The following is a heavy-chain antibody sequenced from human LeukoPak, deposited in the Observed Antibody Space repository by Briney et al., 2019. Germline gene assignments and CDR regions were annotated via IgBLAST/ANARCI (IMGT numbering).Heavy chain of an antibody. CDR2: ICYSGST. Sequence: SETLSLTCTVSGGSVSSGSYYWSWIRQPPGKGLEWIGYICYSGSTYYNPSLKSRVTMSVDTSKNQFSLKLSSVTAVDTAVYYCATYGDQAPFDYWGQGTLVTVSS. CDR3: ATYGDQAPFDY. CDR1: GGSVSSGSYY. J-gene: IGHJ4*02. V-gene: IGHV4-61*01. D-gene: IGHD4-17*01.